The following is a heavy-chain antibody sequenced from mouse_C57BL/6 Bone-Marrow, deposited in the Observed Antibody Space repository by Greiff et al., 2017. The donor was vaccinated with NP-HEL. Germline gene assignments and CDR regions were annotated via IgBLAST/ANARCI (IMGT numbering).Heavy chain of an antibody. Sequence: EVKLVESGGDLVKPGGSLKLSCAASGFTFSSYGMSWVRQTPDKRLEWVATISSGGSYTYYPDSVKGRFTISRDNAKNTLYLQMSSLKSEDTAMYYCARHLLGSWFAYWGQGTLVTVSA. CDR3: ARHLLGSWFAY. CDR1: GFTFSSYG. CDR2: ISSGGSYT. J-gene: IGHJ3*01. V-gene: IGHV5-6*01.